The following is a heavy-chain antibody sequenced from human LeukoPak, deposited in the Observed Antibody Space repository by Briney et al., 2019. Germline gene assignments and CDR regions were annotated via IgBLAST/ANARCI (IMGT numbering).Heavy chain of an antibody. V-gene: IGHV3-7*01. D-gene: IGHD3-10*02. CDR3: ARSYVKTFDY. Sequence: TGGSLRLSCGASGFTFSNHWMTWVRQAPGKGLEWVAQIKPDGTERYYVDSLEDRFTISRDNAKNSLFLQMNSLRAEDTAVYYCARSYVKTFDYWGQGTLVTVSS. CDR2: IKPDGTER. J-gene: IGHJ4*02. CDR1: GFTFSNHW.